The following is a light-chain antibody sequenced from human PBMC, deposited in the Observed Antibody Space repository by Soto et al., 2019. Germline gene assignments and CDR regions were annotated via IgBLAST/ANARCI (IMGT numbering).Light chain of an antibody. CDR1: SSNIGAGYD. J-gene: IGLJ1*01. CDR2: GNS. V-gene: IGLV1-40*01. CDR3: QSSDSSLNV. Sequence: QLVLTQPPSVSGAPGQRVTISCTGSSSNIGAGYDVHWYQQLPGTAPKLLIYGNSNRPSGVPDRFSGSKSGTSASLAITGLQAEDEADYCCQSSDSSLNVFGTGTKLTVL.